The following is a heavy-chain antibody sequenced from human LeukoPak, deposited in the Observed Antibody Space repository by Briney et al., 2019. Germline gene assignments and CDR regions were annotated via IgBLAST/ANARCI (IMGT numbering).Heavy chain of an antibody. J-gene: IGHJ6*02. CDR1: GGSFSGYY. Sequence: SETLSLTCAVYGGSFSGYYWSWIRQPPGKGLEWIGEINHSGSTNYNPYLKSRVTISVDTSKNQFSLRLNSVTAADTAVYYCARHIPVIWSSGYYYGMDVWGQGTTVTVSS. V-gene: IGHV4-34*01. D-gene: IGHD3-3*01. CDR2: INHSGST. CDR3: ARHIPVIWSSGYYYGMDV.